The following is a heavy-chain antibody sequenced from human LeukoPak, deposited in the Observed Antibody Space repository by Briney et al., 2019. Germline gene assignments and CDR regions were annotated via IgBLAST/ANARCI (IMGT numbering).Heavy chain of an antibody. J-gene: IGHJ4*01. CDR3: ARDLILLQGGYSYGYDY. Sequence: PGGSLRLSCEASGFTFNTYSMNWARQAPGKGLEWVSSIDSSGGYMFYADSVKGRFIISRDNAKNSLFLQMNSLRAEDTAVYYCARDLILLQGGYSYGYDYWGHGTLVTVSS. CDR1: GFTFNTYS. V-gene: IGHV3-21*01. D-gene: IGHD5-18*01. CDR2: IDSSGGYM.